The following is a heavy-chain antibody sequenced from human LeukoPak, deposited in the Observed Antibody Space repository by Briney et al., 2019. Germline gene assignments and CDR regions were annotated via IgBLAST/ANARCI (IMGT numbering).Heavy chain of an antibody. CDR3: AKDMDYYGSGSWCDY. J-gene: IGHJ4*02. CDR1: GFTFNSYD. CDR2: ISYDGSKK. D-gene: IGHD3-10*01. V-gene: IGHV3-30*18. Sequence: PGGSLRLSCAASGFTFNSYDMHWVRQSPGKGLEWVADISYDGSKKYYADSVKGRFTISRDNSKNTLYLQMNSPRAEDTAVYYCAKDMDYYGSGSWCDYWGQGTLVTVSS.